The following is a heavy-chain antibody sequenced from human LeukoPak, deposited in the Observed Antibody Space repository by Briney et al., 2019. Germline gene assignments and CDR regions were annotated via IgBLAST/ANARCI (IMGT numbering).Heavy chain of an antibody. CDR2: ISSSGSTI. V-gene: IGHV3-11*04. D-gene: IGHD2-2*01. Sequence: PGGSLRLSCAASGFTFSDYYMSWIRQAPGKGLEWVSYISSSGSTIYYADSVKGRFTISRDNAKNSLYLQMNSLRAEDTAVYYCAKDMDPYCSSTSCFPEHWGQGTLVTVSS. CDR3: AKDMDPYCSSTSCFPEH. J-gene: IGHJ1*01. CDR1: GFTFSDYY.